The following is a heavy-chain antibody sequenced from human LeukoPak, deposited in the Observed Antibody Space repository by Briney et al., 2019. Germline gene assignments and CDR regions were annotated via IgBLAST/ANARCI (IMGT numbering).Heavy chain of an antibody. CDR1: GYTFHSCG. J-gene: IGHJ4*02. CDR3: ARSPASVPTRGDF. CDR2: ISANNGNT. D-gene: IGHD4-17*01. Sequence: ASVKVSCKASGYTFHSCGISWLRQAPGQGLEWMGWISANNGNTNYAQKFQGRVTMTTDTSTSTAYMELRSLRSDDTAVYYCARSPASVPTRGDFWGQGTLVTVSS. V-gene: IGHV1-18*01.